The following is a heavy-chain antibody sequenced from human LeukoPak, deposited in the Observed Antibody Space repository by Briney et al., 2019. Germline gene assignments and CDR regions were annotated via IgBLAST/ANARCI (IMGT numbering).Heavy chain of an antibody. J-gene: IGHJ4*02. V-gene: IGHV3-7*01. D-gene: IGHD2-2*01. Sequence: TGGSLRLSCAASGFTFSSYWMSWVRQAPGKGLEWVANIKQDGSEKYYVDSVKGRFTISRDNAKNSLYLQMNSLRAEDTAVYYCARLGDIVIVPVGTGLAAAGPFDYWGQGTLVTVSS. CDR2: IKQDGSEK. CDR3: ARLGDIVIVPVGTGLAAAGPFDY. CDR1: GFTFSSYW.